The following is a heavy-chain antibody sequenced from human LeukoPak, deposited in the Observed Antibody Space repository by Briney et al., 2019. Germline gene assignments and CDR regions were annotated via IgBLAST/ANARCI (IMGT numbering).Heavy chain of an antibody. CDR2: ISSSSSTI. J-gene: IGHJ4*02. D-gene: IGHD5-18*01. Sequence: GGSLRLSCAASGFTFSSYSMNWVRQAPGKGLEWGSYISSSSSTIYYADSVKGRFTISRDNAKNSLYLQMNSLRAEDTAVYYCARATGGYSYGYDYWGQGTLATVSS. CDR3: ARATGGYSYGYDY. V-gene: IGHV3-48*01. CDR1: GFTFSSYS.